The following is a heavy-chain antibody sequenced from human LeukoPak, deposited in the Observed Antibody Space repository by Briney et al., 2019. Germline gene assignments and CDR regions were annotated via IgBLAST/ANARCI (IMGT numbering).Heavy chain of an antibody. CDR3: ARDGVYGYSYGLPFDY. CDR2: ISAYNGNT. V-gene: IGHV1-18*01. J-gene: IGHJ4*02. Sequence: ASVKVSCKASGYTFTSYGISWVRQAPGQGLEWMGWISAYNGNTNYAQKLQGRVTMTTDTSTSTAYMELRSLRFDDTAVYYCARDGVYGYSYGLPFDYWGQGTLVTVSS. D-gene: IGHD5-18*01. CDR1: GYTFTSYG.